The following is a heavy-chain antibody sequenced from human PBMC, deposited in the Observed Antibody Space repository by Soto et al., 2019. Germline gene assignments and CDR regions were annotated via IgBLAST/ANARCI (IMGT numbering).Heavy chain of an antibody. D-gene: IGHD6-13*01. CDR3: ARAPSSSSWYYYYGMDV. CDR1: GGSISSSNW. V-gene: IGHV4-4*02. CDR2: IYHSGST. J-gene: IGHJ6*02. Sequence: QVQLQESGPGLVKPSGTLSLTCAVSGGSISSSNWWCWVRQPPGKGLEWMGEIYHSGSTNYNPSRKSRVTISVDKSKNQFSLKLSSVTAADTAVYYCARAPSSSSWYYYYGMDVWGQGTTVTVSS.